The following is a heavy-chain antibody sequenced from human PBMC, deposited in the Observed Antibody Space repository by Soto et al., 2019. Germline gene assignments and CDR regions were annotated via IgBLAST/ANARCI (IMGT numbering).Heavy chain of an antibody. CDR2: ISYDGSNK. CDR1: GFTFSSYG. J-gene: IGHJ6*02. V-gene: IGHV3-30*18. Sequence: QVQLVESGGGVVQPGRSLRLSCAASGFTFSSYGMHWVRQAPGKGLEWVAVISYDGSNKYYADSVKGRFTISRDNSKNTLNLQMNSLRAEDTAVYYCAKAPITMIVVGTLDVWGQGTTVTVSS. CDR3: AKAPITMIVVGTLDV. D-gene: IGHD3-22*01.